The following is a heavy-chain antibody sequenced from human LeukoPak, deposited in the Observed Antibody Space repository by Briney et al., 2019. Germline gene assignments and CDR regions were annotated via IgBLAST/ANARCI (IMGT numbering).Heavy chain of an antibody. D-gene: IGHD2-21*01. V-gene: IGHV3-23*01. CDR2: ISGSGGST. CDR3: AKESYCGGDCLYAEYFQH. CDR1: GFTFSSYA. J-gene: IGHJ1*01. Sequence: PGGSLRLSCAASGFTFSSYAMSWVRQAPGKGLEWVSAISGSGGSTYYADSVKGRFTISRDNSKNTLYLPMNSLRAEDTAVYYCAKESYCGGDCLYAEYFQHWGQGTLVTVSS.